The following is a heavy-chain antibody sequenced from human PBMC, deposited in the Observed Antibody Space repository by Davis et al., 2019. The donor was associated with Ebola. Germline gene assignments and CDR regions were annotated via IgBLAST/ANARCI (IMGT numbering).Heavy chain of an antibody. Sequence: SLKISCAASGFTFSSYAMHWVRQAPGKGLEWVSGISWNSGSIGYADSVKGRFTISRDNAKNSLYLQMNSLRAEDTALYYCAKDNEDIVVVPAARFDYWGQGTLVTVSS. J-gene: IGHJ4*02. V-gene: IGHV3-9*01. CDR3: AKDNEDIVVVPAARFDY. D-gene: IGHD2-2*01. CDR2: ISWNSGSI. CDR1: GFTFSSYA.